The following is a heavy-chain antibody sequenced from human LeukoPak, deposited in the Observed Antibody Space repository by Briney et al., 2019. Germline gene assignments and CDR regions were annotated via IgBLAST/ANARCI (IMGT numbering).Heavy chain of an antibody. D-gene: IGHD6-19*01. CDR1: GDSISSGTYY. CDR2: IYYSGST. Sequence: SETLSLTCTVSGDSISSGTYYWSWIRQPPGKGLEWIGYIYYSGSTNYNPSLKSRVTISVDTSKNQFSLKLSSVTAADTAVYYCARDSSGWPPDAFDIWGQGTMVTVSS. CDR3: ARDSSGWPPDAFDI. V-gene: IGHV4-61*01. J-gene: IGHJ3*02.